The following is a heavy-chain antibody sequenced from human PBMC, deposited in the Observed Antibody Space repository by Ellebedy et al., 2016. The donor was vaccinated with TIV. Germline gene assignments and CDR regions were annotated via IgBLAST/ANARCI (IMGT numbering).Heavy chain of an antibody. Sequence: AASVKVSCKASGYTFTSYAMNWVRQAPGQGLEWMGWINTNTGNPTYAQGFTGRFVFSLDTSVSTAYRQISSLKAEDTAVYYCARSLRGSYYGDWFAPWGQGTLVTVSS. V-gene: IGHV7-4-1*02. CDR2: INTNTGNP. J-gene: IGHJ5*02. CDR1: GYTFTSYA. CDR3: ARSLRGSYYGDWFAP. D-gene: IGHD1-26*01.